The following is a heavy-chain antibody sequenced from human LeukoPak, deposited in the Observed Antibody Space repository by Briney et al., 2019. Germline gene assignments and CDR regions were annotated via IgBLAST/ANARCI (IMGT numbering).Heavy chain of an antibody. CDR3: ARDHYDSSGYSPYWYFDL. CDR1: GGSISSYY. V-gene: IGHV4-59*01. CDR2: TYYSGST. D-gene: IGHD3-22*01. Sequence: TSETLSPTCTVSGGSISSYYWSWIRQPPGKGLEWIGYTYYSGSTNYNPSLKSRVTISVDTSKNQFSLKLSSVTAADTAVYYCARDHYDSSGYSPYWYFDLWGRGTLVTVSS. J-gene: IGHJ2*01.